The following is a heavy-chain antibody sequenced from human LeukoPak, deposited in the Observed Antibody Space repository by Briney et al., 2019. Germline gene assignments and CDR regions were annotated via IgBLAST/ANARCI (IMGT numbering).Heavy chain of an antibody. V-gene: IGHV3-30*03. Sequence: PGGSLKLSCAASGFTFSSYGMHWVRQAPGKGLEWVAVISYDGSNKYYADSVKGRFTISRDNSKNTLYLQMNSLRAEDTAVYYCAVDTAMVTYVNDYWGQGTLVTVSS. J-gene: IGHJ4*02. CDR2: ISYDGSNK. D-gene: IGHD5-18*01. CDR3: AVDTAMVTYVNDY. CDR1: GFTFSSYG.